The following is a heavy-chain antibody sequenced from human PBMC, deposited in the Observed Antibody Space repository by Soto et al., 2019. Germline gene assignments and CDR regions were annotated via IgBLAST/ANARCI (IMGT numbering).Heavy chain of an antibody. D-gene: IGHD3-16*01. CDR3: AKARRRGPYYYYYGMDV. CDR1: GFTFSSYA. CDR2: ISGSGGST. Sequence: QSGGSLRLSCAASGFTFSSYAMSWVRQAPGKGLEWVSAISGSGGSTYYADSVKGRFTISRDNSKNTLYLQMNSLRAEDTAVYYCAKARRRGPYYYYYGMDVWGQGTTVTVS. J-gene: IGHJ6*02. V-gene: IGHV3-23*01.